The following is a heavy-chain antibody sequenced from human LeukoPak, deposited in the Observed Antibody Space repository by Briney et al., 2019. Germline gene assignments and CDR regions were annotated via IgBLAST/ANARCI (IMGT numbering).Heavy chain of an antibody. D-gene: IGHD3-22*01. CDR2: IYNDGNT. CDR1: GFTVSSSY. J-gene: IGHJ4*02. V-gene: IGHV3-53*01. CDR3: ARDRDFSAYFDY. Sequence: GGSLRLSCAASGFTVSSSYMSWVRQAPGKGLEWVSVIYNDGNTYYADSVKRRFTISRDNSKNTLYLQMNSLRAEDTAVYYCARDRDFSAYFDYWGQGTLVTVSS.